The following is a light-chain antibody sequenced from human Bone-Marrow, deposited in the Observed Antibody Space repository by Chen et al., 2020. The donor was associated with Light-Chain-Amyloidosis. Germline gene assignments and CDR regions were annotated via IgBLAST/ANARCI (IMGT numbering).Light chain of an antibody. Sequence: QALLTQPSSLSASPGASASLTCTLRSGINVGTYRIYWYQQKPGSPPQYLLRYKSDSDKQQGSGVPSRFSGSKDASANAGILLISGLQSEDEADYYCMIWHSSAWVFGGGTKLTVI. J-gene: IGLJ3*02. CDR1: SGINVGTYR. CDR3: MIWHSSAWV. V-gene: IGLV5-45*02. CDR2: YKSDSDK.